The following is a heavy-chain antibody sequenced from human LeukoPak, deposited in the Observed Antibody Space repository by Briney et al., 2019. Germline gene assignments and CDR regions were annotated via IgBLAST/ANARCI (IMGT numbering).Heavy chain of an antibody. CDR3: ARTDYALAVAGQYYFDY. CDR2: IYYSGST. D-gene: IGHD6-19*01. Sequence: SETLSLTCTVSGGSISSHYWSWIRQPPGKGLEWIGYIYYSGSTYYNPSLKSRVTISVDTSKNQFSLKLSSVTAADTAVYYCARTDYALAVAGQYYFDYWGQGTLVTVSS. V-gene: IGHV4-59*11. J-gene: IGHJ4*02. CDR1: GGSISSHY.